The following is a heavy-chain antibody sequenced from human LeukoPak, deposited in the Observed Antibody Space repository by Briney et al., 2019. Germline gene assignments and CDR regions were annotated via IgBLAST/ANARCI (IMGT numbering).Heavy chain of an antibody. CDR2: ISWNSGSI. D-gene: IGHD5-24*01. V-gene: IGHV3-9*03. J-gene: IGHJ4*02. Sequence: GGSLRLSCAASGFTFDDYAMHWVRQAPGKGLEWVSGISWNSGSIGYADSVKGRFTISRDNTKNSLYLEMNSLRAEDMALYYCARGTATGGRMDYWGQGTLATVSS. CDR3: ARGTATGGRMDY. CDR1: GFTFDDYA.